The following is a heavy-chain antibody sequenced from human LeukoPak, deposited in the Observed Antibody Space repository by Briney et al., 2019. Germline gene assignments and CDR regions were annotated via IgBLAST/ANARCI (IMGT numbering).Heavy chain of an antibody. CDR1: GFTFSSYS. Sequence: GGSLRLSCAASGFTFSSYSMNWVRQAPGKGLEWVSSISSSSSYIYYADSVKGRFTISRDNAKNSLYLQMNSLRAEDTAVYYCARDSPLDDYFDYWGQGTLVTVSS. V-gene: IGHV3-21*04. D-gene: IGHD1-1*01. J-gene: IGHJ4*02. CDR2: ISSSSSYI. CDR3: ARDSPLDDYFDY.